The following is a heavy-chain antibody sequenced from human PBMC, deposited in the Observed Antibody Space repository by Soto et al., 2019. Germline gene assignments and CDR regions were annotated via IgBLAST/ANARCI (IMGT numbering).Heavy chain of an antibody. V-gene: IGHV1-46*01. Sequence: QVQLVQSGAEVKKPGASVKVSCKASGYTFTSYYMHWVRQAPGQGLEWMGIINPSGGSTSYAQKLQCRVTMTRDTSTSTVYMEQSSLRSEDTAVYYWAGLPGREAGPSLYDAFDIWGQGTMVTVSS. CDR1: GYTFTSYY. CDR2: INPSGGST. CDR3: AGLPGREAGPSLYDAFDI. J-gene: IGHJ3*02. D-gene: IGHD2-2*02.